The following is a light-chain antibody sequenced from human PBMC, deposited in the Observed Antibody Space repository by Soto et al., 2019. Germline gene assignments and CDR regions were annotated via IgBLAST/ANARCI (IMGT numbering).Light chain of an antibody. J-gene: IGKJ1*01. V-gene: IGKV3D-15*01. CDR3: QQYNDWPPWT. CDR1: QSVSNN. Sequence: EIVMTESPATLSVSPGERASLSCRASQSVSNNLAWYQQKPGQAPRLLIYGASSRATGIPDRFSGSGSGTDFTLTISRLEPEDFAVYYCQQYNDWPPWTFGQGTKVDI. CDR2: GAS.